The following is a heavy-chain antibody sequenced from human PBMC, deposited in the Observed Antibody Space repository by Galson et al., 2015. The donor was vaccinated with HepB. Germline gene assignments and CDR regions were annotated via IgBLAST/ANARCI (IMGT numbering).Heavy chain of an antibody. V-gene: IGHV4-34*01. Sequence: ETLSLTCAVYGGSFSGYYWSWIRQSPGKGLEWIGEINHSGSTNYNPSLKSRVTISVDTSKNQFSLKLSSVTAADTAVYFCARVEQQLVSYWGHGTLVTVSS. CDR1: GGSFSGYY. D-gene: IGHD6-13*01. CDR3: ARVEQQLVSY. J-gene: IGHJ4*01. CDR2: INHSGST.